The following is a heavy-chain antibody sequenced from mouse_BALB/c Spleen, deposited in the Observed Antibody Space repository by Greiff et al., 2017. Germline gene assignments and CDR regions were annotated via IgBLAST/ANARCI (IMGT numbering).Heavy chain of an antibody. D-gene: IGHD2-1*01. CDR2: IDPETGGT. CDR3: TNILLWYAMDY. CDR1: GYTFTDYE. J-gene: IGHJ4*01. V-gene: IGHV1-15*01. Sequence: QVQLKQSGAELMRPGASVTLSCKASGYTFTDYEMHWVKQTPVHGLEWIGAIDPETGGTAYNQKFKGKATLTADKSSSTAYMELRSLTSEDSAVYYCTNILLWYAMDYWGQGTSVTVSS.